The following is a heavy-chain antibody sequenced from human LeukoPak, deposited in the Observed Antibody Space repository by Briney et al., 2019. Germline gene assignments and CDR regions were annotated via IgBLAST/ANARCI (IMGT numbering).Heavy chain of an antibody. V-gene: IGHV3-20*04. Sequence: PGGSLRLSCAASVFTFDDHGMSGVRQAPGKGPEWVSGIKWDGGRTGYADSVKGRFTISRDNAKNSVYLQMNGLRAEDTALYYCARGSGSSWYFYFDYWGQGTLVTVSS. CDR3: ARGSGSSWYFYFDY. CDR1: VFTFDDHG. CDR2: IKWDGGRT. D-gene: IGHD6-13*01. J-gene: IGHJ4*02.